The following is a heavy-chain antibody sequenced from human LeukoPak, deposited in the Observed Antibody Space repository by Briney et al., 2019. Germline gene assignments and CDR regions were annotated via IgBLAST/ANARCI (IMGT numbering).Heavy chain of an antibody. D-gene: IGHD6-6*01. CDR1: GYTFTSYY. J-gene: IGHJ4*02. CDR2: INPSGGST. CDR3: GRENRGGTARPNQIDY. V-gene: IGHV1-46*01. Sequence: ASVKVSCKASGYTFTSYYMHWVRQAPGQGLEWMGIINPSGGSTSYAQKFQGRVTMTRDTSTSTVYMELSSLRSEDTAVYYCGRENRGGTARPNQIDYWGQGALVTVSS.